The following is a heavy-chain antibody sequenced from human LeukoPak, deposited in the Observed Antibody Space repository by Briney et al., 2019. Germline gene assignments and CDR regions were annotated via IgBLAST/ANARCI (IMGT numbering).Heavy chain of an antibody. V-gene: IGHV3-23*01. CDR2: ISGSGGST. CDR1: GFTFSSYG. D-gene: IGHD3-22*01. CDR3: AKECTYYEGPFDY. J-gene: IGHJ4*02. Sequence: GGSLRLSCAASGFTFSSYGMSWVRQAPGKGQEWVSAISGSGGSTYYADSVKGRFTISRDNSKNTLYLQMNSLRAEDTAVYYCAKECTYYEGPFDYWGQGTLVTVSS.